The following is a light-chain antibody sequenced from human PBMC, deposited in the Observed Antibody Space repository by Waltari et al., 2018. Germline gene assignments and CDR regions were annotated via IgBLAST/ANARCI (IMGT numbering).Light chain of an antibody. CDR3: QSYDTSLSVV. CDR1: GSNLGAGSA. V-gene: IGLV1-40*01. J-gene: IGLJ2*01. Sequence: QSVLTPPPSVSGAPGQRVTISCTGSGSNLGAGSAVPWYQQLPGKAPKLLIYGTSTRPLGVPDRYFGSQSGTSASLAITGLQAEDEADYYCQSYDTSLSVVFGGGTKLTVL. CDR2: GTS.